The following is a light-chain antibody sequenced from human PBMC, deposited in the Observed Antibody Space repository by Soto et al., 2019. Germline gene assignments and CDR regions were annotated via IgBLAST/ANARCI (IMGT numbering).Light chain of an antibody. J-gene: IGKJ4*01. CDR1: QSVSASN. CDR2: GAS. CDR3: QLYGISPL. Sequence: EIVLTQSPGTVSLSPGERATLSCRARQSVSASNLAWYQQKPGQDPSLLIYGASSRATGIPDRFSGSGSGTDFTLTIPSLEPEDWAVYYCQLYGISPLFGGGTKVEI. V-gene: IGKV3-20*01.